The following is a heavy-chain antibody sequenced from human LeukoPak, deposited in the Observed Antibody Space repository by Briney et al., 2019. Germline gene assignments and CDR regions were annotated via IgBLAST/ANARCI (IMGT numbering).Heavy chain of an antibody. V-gene: IGHV4-39*01. CDR3: ASYYPEYYDFWSGYYGGNWFDP. CDR1: GGSISSSSYY. D-gene: IGHD3-3*01. Sequence: PSETLSLTCTVSGGSISSSSYYWDWIRQPPGKGLEWIGSIYYSGSTYYNPSLKSRVTISVDTSKNQFSLKLSSVTAADTAVYYCASYYPEYYDFWSGYYGGNWFDPWGQGTLVTVSS. CDR2: IYYSGST. J-gene: IGHJ5*02.